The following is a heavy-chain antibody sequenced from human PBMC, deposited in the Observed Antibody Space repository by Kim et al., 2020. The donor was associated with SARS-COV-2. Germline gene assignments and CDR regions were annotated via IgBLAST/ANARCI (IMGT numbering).Heavy chain of an antibody. V-gene: IGHV3-23*01. CDR3: AKELGWRWGTYVYGMDV. CDR2: ISGSGGST. Sequence: GGSLRLSCAASGFTFSSYAMSWVRQAPGKGLEWVSAISGSGGSTYYADSVKGRFTISRDNSKNTLYLQMNSLRAEDTAVYYCAKELGWRWGTYVYGMDVWGRGTTVTV. D-gene: IGHD2-8*02. J-gene: IGHJ6*02. CDR1: GFTFSSYA.